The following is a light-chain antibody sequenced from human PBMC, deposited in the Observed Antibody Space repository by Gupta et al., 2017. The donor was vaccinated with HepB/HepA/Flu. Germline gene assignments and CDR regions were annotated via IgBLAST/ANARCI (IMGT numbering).Light chain of an antibody. Sequence: IVLTQSPGNLSLSPRESDTLACSANRSVSSSYLAWYQQKPGQAPRLLIYGASSRATGIPNRFSGSGSGTDFTTTISSLEPDDLAVYYCQQYGSSPPTFGQGTKVEIK. J-gene: IGKJ1*01. V-gene: IGKV3-20*01. CDR2: GAS. CDR3: QQYGSSPPT. CDR1: RSVSSSY.